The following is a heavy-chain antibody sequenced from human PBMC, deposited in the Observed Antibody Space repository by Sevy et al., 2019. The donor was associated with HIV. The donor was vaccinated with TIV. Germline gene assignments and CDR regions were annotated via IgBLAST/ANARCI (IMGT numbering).Heavy chain of an antibody. CDR3: AREVGGFNWSPYYFDS. CDR2: IKQDESET. Sequence: GGSLRLSCAASGFTFNKYWMSWVRQTPEKGLEWVATIKQDESETYYVDSVKGRFVISRDNSKNSVSLQMNGLRVDDTALYYCAREVGGFNWSPYYFDSWGQGTLVTVSS. CDR1: GFTFNKYW. V-gene: IGHV3-7*01. D-gene: IGHD3-3*01. J-gene: IGHJ4*02.